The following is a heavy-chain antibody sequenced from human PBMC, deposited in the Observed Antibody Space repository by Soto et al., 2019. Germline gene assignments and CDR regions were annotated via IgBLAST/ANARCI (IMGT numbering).Heavy chain of an antibody. J-gene: IGHJ4*02. Sequence: GASVKVSCKASGGTFSSYAISWVRQAPGQGLEWMGGIIPIFGTANYAQKFQGRVTITADKSTSTAYMELSSLRSEDTAVYYCATCRDGYTAGIDYWGQGTLVTVSS. CDR3: ATCRDGYTAGIDY. CDR1: GGTFSSYA. D-gene: IGHD5-12*01. CDR2: IIPIFGTA. V-gene: IGHV1-69*06.